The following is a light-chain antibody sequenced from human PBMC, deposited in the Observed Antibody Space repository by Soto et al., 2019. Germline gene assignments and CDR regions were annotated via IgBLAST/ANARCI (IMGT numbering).Light chain of an antibody. Sequence: EIVLTQSPATLSLSPGERATLSCRASESLDKSLAWYRQKPGQAPRPLIYDASKRATGIPARFSGSGSGTDFTLTISSLEPEDFAVYYGQQRSTWPLTFGGGTKVEIK. CDR3: QQRSTWPLT. CDR1: ESLDKS. V-gene: IGKV3-11*01. CDR2: DAS. J-gene: IGKJ4*01.